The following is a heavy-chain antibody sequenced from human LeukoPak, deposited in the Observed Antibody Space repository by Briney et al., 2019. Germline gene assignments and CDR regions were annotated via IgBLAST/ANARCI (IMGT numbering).Heavy chain of an antibody. CDR3: ARGGEDCSSTSCHYYYYGMDV. Sequence: ASVRVSCKASGYTFTSYDINWVRQATGQGLEWMGWMNPNSGNTGYAQKFQGRVTMTRNTSISTAYMALSSLRSEDTAVYYCARGGEDCSSTSCHYYYYGMDVWGQGTTVTVSS. J-gene: IGHJ6*02. CDR2: MNPNSGNT. V-gene: IGHV1-8*01. D-gene: IGHD2-2*01. CDR1: GYTFTSYD.